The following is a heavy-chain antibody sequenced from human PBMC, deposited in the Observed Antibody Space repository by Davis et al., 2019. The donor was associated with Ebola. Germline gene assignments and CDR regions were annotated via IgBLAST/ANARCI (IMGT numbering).Heavy chain of an antibody. Sequence: GESLKISCAASGFTFTSYTMYWVRQAPGKGLEWVSSVNSPSNYIYYADSVKGRFTISRDNAKNSVYLQMSSLRVEDTAIYSCAKETARFSSKWFGGFDYWGHGTLVVVSS. V-gene: IGHV3-21*01. CDR3: AKETARFSSKWFGGFDY. J-gene: IGHJ5*01. CDR1: GFTFTSYT. D-gene: IGHD3-10*01. CDR2: VNSPSNYI.